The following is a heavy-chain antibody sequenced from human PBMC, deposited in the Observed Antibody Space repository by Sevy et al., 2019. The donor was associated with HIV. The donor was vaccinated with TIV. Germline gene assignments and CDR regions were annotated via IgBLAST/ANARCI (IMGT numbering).Heavy chain of an antibody. Sequence: ASVKVSCKASGYTFTSYGISWVRQAPGQGLEWMGWISAYNGNTNYAQKLQGRVTMTTDTSTSTAYMELRSLRSDDTAVYYCASAIFGDYYYYYMDVWGKGTTVTVSS. D-gene: IGHD3-16*01. J-gene: IGHJ6*03. CDR1: GYTFTSYG. CDR2: ISAYNGNT. V-gene: IGHV1-18*01. CDR3: ASAIFGDYYYYYMDV.